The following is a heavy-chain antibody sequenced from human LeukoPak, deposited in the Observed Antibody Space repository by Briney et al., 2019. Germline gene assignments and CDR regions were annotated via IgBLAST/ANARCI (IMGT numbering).Heavy chain of an antibody. CDR1: GFTFTSYS. Sequence: GGSLRLSCAASGFTFTSYSMHWVRQAPGKGLEWVAVISYDGTNKFYADSVKGRFTLSRDNTKNTLYLQMNSLRAEDTAMYYCARVYYDSGTIRAAFDIWGQGTMVTVSS. CDR3: ARVYYDSGTIRAAFDI. V-gene: IGHV3-30*04. D-gene: IGHD3-10*01. J-gene: IGHJ3*02. CDR2: ISYDGTNK.